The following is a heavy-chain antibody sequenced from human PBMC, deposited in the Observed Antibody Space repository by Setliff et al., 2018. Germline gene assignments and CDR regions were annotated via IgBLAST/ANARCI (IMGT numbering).Heavy chain of an antibody. CDR3: ARAGDRGLGGMDV. V-gene: IGHV4-61*02. Sequence: TLSLTCTVSGGSVSSGSYYWSWIRQPAGKGLEWIGRLYTGGSTNYNPALKSRVSFSVDASKNHFSLKLNDVTAADTAVYYCARAGDRGLGGMDVWGQGTTVTVSS. CDR2: LYTGGST. CDR1: GGSVSSGSYY. J-gene: IGHJ6*02. D-gene: IGHD7-27*01.